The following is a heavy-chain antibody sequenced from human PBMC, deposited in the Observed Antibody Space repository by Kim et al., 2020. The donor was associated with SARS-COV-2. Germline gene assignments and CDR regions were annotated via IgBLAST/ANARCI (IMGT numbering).Heavy chain of an antibody. CDR3: TRGMYTGTAGAGGFDF. CDR1: GFSFRSFG. J-gene: IGHJ3*01. CDR2: IWNDGSKE. Sequence: GGSLRLSCVASGFSFRSFGMHWVRQAPGKGLEWVTNIWNDGSKEYYVDSVEGRFTISRDDSKNTVYLQMSSLRAEDTAVYYCTRGMYTGTAGAGGFDFWG. V-gene: IGHV3-33*01. D-gene: IGHD1-1*01.